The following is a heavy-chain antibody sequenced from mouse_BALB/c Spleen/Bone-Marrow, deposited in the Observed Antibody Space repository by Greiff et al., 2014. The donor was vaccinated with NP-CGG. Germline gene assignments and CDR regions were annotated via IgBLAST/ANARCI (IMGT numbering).Heavy chain of an antibody. J-gene: IGHJ3*01. D-gene: IGHD2-3*01. CDR3: AGNGYYGWIAY. Sequence: VQLKDSGGGLVQPGGSLKLSCAASGFDFSRYWMTWVRQAPGKGLEWIGEINPESSTINYTPSLEDKFIISRDNAKNTLYLQMSKVRSEDTALYYCAGNGYYGWIAYWGQGTLVTVSA. CDR1: GFDFSRYW. V-gene: IGHV4-1*02. CDR2: INPESSTI.